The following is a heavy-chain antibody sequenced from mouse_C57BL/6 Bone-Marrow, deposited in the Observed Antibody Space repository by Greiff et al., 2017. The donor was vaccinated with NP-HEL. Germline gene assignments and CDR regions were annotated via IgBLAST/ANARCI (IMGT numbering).Heavy chain of an antibody. J-gene: IGHJ2*01. V-gene: IGHV5-4*01. CDR3: AREGYGSSYGYFDY. Sequence: EVHLVESGGGLVKPGGSLKLSCAASGFTFSSYAMSWVRQTPEKRLEWVATISDGGSYTYYPDNVKGRFTISRDNAKNNLYLQMSHLKSEDTAMYYCAREGYGSSYGYFDYWGQGTTLTVSS. D-gene: IGHD1-1*01. CDR2: ISDGGSYT. CDR1: GFTFSSYA.